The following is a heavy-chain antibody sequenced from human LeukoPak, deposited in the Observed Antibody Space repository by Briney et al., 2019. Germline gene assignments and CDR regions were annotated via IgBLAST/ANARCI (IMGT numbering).Heavy chain of an antibody. CDR3: ARRGQEYYYDSSGYSGPAFDI. D-gene: IGHD3-22*01. Sequence: SETLSLTRTVSGGSISSYYWSWIRQPPGKGLEWIGYIYYSGSTNYNPSLKSRVTISVDTSKNQFSLKLSSVTAADTAVYYCARRGQEYYYDSSGYSGPAFDIWGQGTMVTVSS. V-gene: IGHV4-59*08. CDR1: GGSISSYY. J-gene: IGHJ3*02. CDR2: IYYSGST.